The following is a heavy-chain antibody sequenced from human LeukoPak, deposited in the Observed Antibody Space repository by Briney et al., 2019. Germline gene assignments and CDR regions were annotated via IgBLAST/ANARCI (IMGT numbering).Heavy chain of an antibody. V-gene: IGHV3-48*04. CDR3: ARGPSYSSGWYFRVGYFQH. Sequence: GGSLRLSCAASGFTFSSYWMSWVRQAPGKGLEWVSYISSSGSTIYYADSVKGRFTISRDNAKNSLYLQMNSLRAEDTAVYYCARGPSYSSGWYFRVGYFQHWGQGTLVTVSS. CDR2: ISSSGSTI. J-gene: IGHJ1*01. D-gene: IGHD6-19*01. CDR1: GFTFSSYW.